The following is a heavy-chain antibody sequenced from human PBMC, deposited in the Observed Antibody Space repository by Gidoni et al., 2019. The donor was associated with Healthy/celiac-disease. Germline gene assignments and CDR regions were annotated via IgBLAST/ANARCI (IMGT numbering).Heavy chain of an antibody. CDR2: ISSSRSYI. Sequence: EVQLVESGGGLVKPGGSLRLSCAASGFTFSSYSMNWVRQAPGKGLEWVSSISSSRSYIYYADSVKGRFTISRDNAKNSLYLQMNSLRAEDTAVYYCARVLTWSGYSQYLRGYYYYGMDVWGQGTTVTVSS. V-gene: IGHV3-21*01. CDR3: ARVLTWSGYSQYLRGYYYYGMDV. D-gene: IGHD3-3*01. CDR1: GFTFSSYS. J-gene: IGHJ6*02.